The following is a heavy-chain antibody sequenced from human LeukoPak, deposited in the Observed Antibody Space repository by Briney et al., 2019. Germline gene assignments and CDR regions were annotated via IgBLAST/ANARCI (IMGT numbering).Heavy chain of an antibody. D-gene: IGHD2-2*02. Sequence: SETLSLTCTVSGGSISSGSYYWSWIRQPAGKGLEWIGRIYTSGSTNYNPSLKSRVTISVDTSKNQFSLKLSSVTAADTAVYYCARVPVDTPWDYWGQGTLVTVSS. CDR1: GGSISSGSYY. CDR2: IYTSGST. J-gene: IGHJ4*02. V-gene: IGHV4-61*02. CDR3: ARVPVDTPWDY.